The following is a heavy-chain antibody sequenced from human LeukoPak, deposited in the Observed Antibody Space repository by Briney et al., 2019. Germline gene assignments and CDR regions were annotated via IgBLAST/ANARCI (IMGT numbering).Heavy chain of an antibody. CDR1: GFTFTTYA. Sequence: AGGSLRLSCAASGFTFTTYAMRWVRQTPGKGLEWVSTFSGSVDTTYHADSVKGRFTISRDNSKNTVYLQMNSLRAEDTAVYCCAKAAAGTCSGARCYYFDSWGQGTPVTVSS. CDR3: AKAAAGTCSGARCYYFDS. J-gene: IGHJ4*02. V-gene: IGHV3-23*01. D-gene: IGHD2-15*01. CDR2: FSGSVDTT.